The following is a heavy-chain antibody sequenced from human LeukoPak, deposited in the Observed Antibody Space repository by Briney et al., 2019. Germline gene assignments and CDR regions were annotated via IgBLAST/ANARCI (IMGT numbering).Heavy chain of an antibody. V-gene: IGHV3-48*01. Sequence: GGSLRLSCVASGFTFSSYSMNWVRQAPGKGLEWVSYISRSSSTIYYAGSVKGRFTISRDNGENSLYLQMNSLRAEDTAVYYCARAGAGYCSTTSCYYFDYWGQGTLVTVSS. J-gene: IGHJ4*02. CDR3: ARAGAGYCSTTSCYYFDY. D-gene: IGHD2-2*03. CDR2: ISRSSSTI. CDR1: GFTFSSYS.